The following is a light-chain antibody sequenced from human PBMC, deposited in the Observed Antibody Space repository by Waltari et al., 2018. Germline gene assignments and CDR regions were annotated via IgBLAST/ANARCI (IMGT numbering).Light chain of an antibody. CDR3: QLWDTSNDRVV. V-gene: IGLV3-21*02. CDR1: NIESES. CDR2: DDS. J-gene: IGLJ3*02. Sequence: SIMLSQPPSMSVAPGQTARITCGGNNIESESVHWYQQKPGQAPLVVVYDDSARPSGIPRRFSGSNSGNKATLTISRVEAGDEADYYCQLWDTSNDRVVFGGGT.